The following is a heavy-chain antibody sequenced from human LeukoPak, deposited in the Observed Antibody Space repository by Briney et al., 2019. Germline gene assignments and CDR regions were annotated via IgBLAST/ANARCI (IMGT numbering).Heavy chain of an antibody. CDR2: ISWNSGSI. CDR1: GFTFDDYA. CDR3: AKAHYYGSGSYYLSLDY. V-gene: IGHV3-9*01. D-gene: IGHD3-10*01. Sequence: GGSLRLSCAAPGFTFDDYAMHWVRQAPGKGLEWVSGISWNSGSIGYADSVKGRFTISRDNAKNSLYLQMNSLRAEDTALYYCAKAHYYGSGSYYLSLDYWGQGTLVTVSS. J-gene: IGHJ4*02.